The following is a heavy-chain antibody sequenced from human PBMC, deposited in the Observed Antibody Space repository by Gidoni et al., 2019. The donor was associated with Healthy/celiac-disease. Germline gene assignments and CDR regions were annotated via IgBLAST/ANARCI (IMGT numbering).Heavy chain of an antibody. CDR2: IWYDGSNK. V-gene: IGHV3-33*01. CDR3: ARDWRDYYDSSGDSPPSD. CDR1: GFTFSSYG. D-gene: IGHD3-22*01. Sequence: QVQLVESGGGVVQPGRSLRRSCAASGFTFSSYGMHWVRQAPGRVLEWVAVIWYDGSNKYYADSVKGRFTISRDNSKNTLYLQMNSLRAEDTAVYYCARDWRDYYDSSGDSPPSDWGQGTLVTVSS. J-gene: IGHJ4*02.